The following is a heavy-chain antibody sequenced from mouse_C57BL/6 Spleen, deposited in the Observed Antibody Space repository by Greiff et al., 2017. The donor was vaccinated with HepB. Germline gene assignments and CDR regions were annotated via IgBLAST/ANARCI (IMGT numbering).Heavy chain of an antibody. CDR2: IRNKANGYTT. J-gene: IGHJ3*01. CDR3: ARSGYGSSAWFAY. CDR1: GFTFTDYY. D-gene: IGHD1-1*01. V-gene: IGHV7-3*01. Sequence: EVMLVESGGGLVQPGGSLSLSCAASGFTFTDYYMSWVRQPPGKALEWLGFIRNKANGYTTEYSASVKGRFTISGDNSQSILYLQMNALRAEDSATYYCARSGYGSSAWFAYWGQGTLVTVSA.